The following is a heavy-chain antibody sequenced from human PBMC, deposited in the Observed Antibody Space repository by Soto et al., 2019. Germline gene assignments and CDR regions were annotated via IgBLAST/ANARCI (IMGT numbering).Heavy chain of an antibody. CDR3: AKGFGSVYYYYMDV. CDR2: ISWNSGSI. CDR1: GFTFDDYA. Sequence: EVQLVESGGGLVQPGRSLRLSCAASGFTFDDYAMHWVRQAPGKGLEWVSGISWNSGSIGYADSVKGRFTISRDNAKNSLDLQMNSLRAEDTALYYCAKGFGSVYYYYMDVWGKGTTVTVS. J-gene: IGHJ6*03. D-gene: IGHD3-10*01. V-gene: IGHV3-9*01.